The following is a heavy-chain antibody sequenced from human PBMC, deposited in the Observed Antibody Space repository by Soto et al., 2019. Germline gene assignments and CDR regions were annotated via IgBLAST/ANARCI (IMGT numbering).Heavy chain of an antibody. J-gene: IGHJ5*02. CDR3: AHRRIAAAVDNWFDP. V-gene: IGHV2-5*01. Sequence: QITLKESGPTLVKPTQTLTLTCTFSGFSLSTSGVGVGWIRQPPGKALEWLALIYWNDDKRYSPSLKSRLTITKDTYKNQVVLTMTNMDPVDTATYYCAHRRIAAAVDNWFDPWGQGTLVTVSS. CDR1: GFSLSTSGVG. D-gene: IGHD6-13*01. CDR2: IYWNDDK.